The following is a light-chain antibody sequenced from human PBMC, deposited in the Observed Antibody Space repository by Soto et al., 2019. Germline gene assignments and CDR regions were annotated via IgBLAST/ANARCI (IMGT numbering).Light chain of an antibody. CDR3: QQSYTIPT. CDR2: SAS. V-gene: IGKV1-39*01. J-gene: IGKJ4*01. CDR1: QSIGNF. Sequence: DIQVSQSPSSLSAFVGDRVNITCRASQSIGNFLNWYQQKPGAVPKVLIYSASSLQSGVPSRFSGSGFGTDFTLTISSLQLEEFAYYYCQQSYTIPTFGGGTTIEIK.